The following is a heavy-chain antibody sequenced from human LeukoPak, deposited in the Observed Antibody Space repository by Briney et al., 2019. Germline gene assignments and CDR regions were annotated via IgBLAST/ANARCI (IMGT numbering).Heavy chain of an antibody. D-gene: IGHD1-26*01. Sequence: PGGSLRLSCAASGFTFSAYAMHWVRQAPGKGLEYVSAITSNGGTPYYANSVKGRFTISRDNSKNTLYLQMGSLRADDMAVYYCARCGSGSYLDRGFFDFWGQGTLVTVSS. J-gene: IGHJ4*02. CDR2: ITSNGGTP. CDR1: GFTFSAYA. CDR3: ARCGSGSYLDRGFFDF. V-gene: IGHV3-64*01.